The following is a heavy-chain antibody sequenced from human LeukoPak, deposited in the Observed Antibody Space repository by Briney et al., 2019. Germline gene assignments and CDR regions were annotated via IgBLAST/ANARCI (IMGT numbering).Heavy chain of an antibody. D-gene: IGHD3-10*01. CDR1: GFTVSRYN. CDR3: VRDHYGMDV. J-gene: IGHJ6*02. Sequence: GGSLRLSCAASGFTVSRYNMHWVRQATGKGLEWVSSFGIVGDTYYPGSVKGRFTMSRENASNTVHLQMNSLRDGDTAVYYCVRDHYGMDVWGQGTTVTVSS. V-gene: IGHV3-13*01. CDR2: FGIVGDT.